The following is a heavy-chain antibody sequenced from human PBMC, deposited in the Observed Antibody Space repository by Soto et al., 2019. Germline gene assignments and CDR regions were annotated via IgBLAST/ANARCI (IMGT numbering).Heavy chain of an antibody. D-gene: IGHD6-19*01. CDR1: GFTFSSYW. CDR2: IKQDGSEK. V-gene: IGHV3-7*01. CDR3: ARVEYVNGWVFDC. J-gene: IGHJ4*01. Sequence: GGSLRLSCAASGFTFSSYWMSWVRQPPGKGLEWVANIKQDGSEKYYVDSVKGRFTLSRDNAKNSLHLQMDSLRAEDTAMYFCARVEYVNGWVFDCWGQGTLVTVSS.